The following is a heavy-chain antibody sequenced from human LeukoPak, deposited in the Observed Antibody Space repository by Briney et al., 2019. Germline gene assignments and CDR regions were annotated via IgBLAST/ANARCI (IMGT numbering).Heavy chain of an antibody. CDR2: IYSGGST. CDR1: GFTVSSNY. D-gene: IGHD3-10*01. CDR3: ARNPFYYYGSGSSYFDY. Sequence: GGSLRLSCAASGFTVSSNYMSWVRQAPGKGLEWVSVIYSGGSTYYADSVRGRFTISRDNSKNTLYLQMNSLGAEDTAVYYCARNPFYYYGSGSSYFDYWGQGTLVTVSS. V-gene: IGHV3-53*01. J-gene: IGHJ4*02.